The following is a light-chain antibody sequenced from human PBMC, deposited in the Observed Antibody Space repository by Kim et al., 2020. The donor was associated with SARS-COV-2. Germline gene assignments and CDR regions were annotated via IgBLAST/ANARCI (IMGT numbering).Light chain of an antibody. J-gene: IGLJ3*02. Sequence: SSELTQDPAVSVALGQTVRITCQGDSLRSYYASWYQQKPGQAPVLVIYGKNNRPSGIPDRFSGSSSGNTASLTITGAQAEDEADYYCNSRTGVFGGGTQLTVL. CDR2: GKN. V-gene: IGLV3-19*01. CDR3: NSRTGV. CDR1: SLRSYY.